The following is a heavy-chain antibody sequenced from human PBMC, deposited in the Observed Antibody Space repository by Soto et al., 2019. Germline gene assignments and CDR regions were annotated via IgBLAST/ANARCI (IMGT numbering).Heavy chain of an antibody. Sequence: GSLRLSCAASGFTVSNNYMSWVRQAPGRGLEWVSAISNTGSTYYAGSVKGRSTISRDSSTNTLYLEVNSLRADDTAVYYCAKVNVVVVAATFEYEYYFDYWGQGTLVTVSS. CDR3: AKVNVVVVAATFEYEYYFDY. J-gene: IGHJ4*02. V-gene: IGHV3-53*01. D-gene: IGHD2-15*01. CDR2: ISNTGST. CDR1: GFTVSNNY.